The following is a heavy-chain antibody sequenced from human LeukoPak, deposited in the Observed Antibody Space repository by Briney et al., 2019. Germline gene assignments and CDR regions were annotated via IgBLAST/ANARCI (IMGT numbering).Heavy chain of an antibody. V-gene: IGHV3-30*02. Sequence: GGSLRLSCAASGFTFSSYAMSRVRQAPGKGLEWVAFIRYDGSNKYYADSVKGRFTISRDNSKNTLYLQMNSLRAEDTAVYYCAKDWAAYYYDSSGVVFDYWGQGTLVTVSS. CDR2: IRYDGSNK. J-gene: IGHJ4*02. CDR1: GFTFSSYA. CDR3: AKDWAAYYYDSSGVVFDY. D-gene: IGHD3-22*01.